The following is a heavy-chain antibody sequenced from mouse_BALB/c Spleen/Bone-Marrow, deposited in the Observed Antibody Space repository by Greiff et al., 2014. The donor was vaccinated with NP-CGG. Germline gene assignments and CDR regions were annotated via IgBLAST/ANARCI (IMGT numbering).Heavy chain of an antibody. CDR2: INPSAGNT. J-gene: IGHJ3*01. Sequence: QVQLQQSGAELAKPGASVKMSCKASGYTFTSYWMHWVKQRPGQGLEWIGYINPSAGNTEYNQRFKDKATLTGDKSSSTAYMHLSSLTSEDSAVYYCARSGTGRTTGFFYWGQGTLVTVSA. D-gene: IGHD3-2*01. V-gene: IGHV1-7*01. CDR1: GYTFTSYW. CDR3: ARSGTGRTTGFFY.